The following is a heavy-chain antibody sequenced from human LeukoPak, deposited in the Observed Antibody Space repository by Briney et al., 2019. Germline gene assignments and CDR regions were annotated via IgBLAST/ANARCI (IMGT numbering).Heavy chain of an antibody. J-gene: IGHJ4*02. CDR1: GFTVSSNY. CDR2: IYSGGST. CDR3: ARDRAAAGNDC. D-gene: IGHD6-13*01. Sequence: GGSLRLSCAASGFTVSSNYMSWVRQAPGKGLEWVSVIYSGGSTYYADSVKGRFTISRDNSKNTLYLQMNSLRAEDTAVYYCARDRAAAGNDCWGQGTLVTVSS. V-gene: IGHV3-53*01.